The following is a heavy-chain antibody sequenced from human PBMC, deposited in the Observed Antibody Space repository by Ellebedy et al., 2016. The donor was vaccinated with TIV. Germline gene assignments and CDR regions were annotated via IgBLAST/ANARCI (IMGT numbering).Heavy chain of an antibody. Sequence: ASVKVSCXASGYTFTSYYMHWVRQAPGQGLEWMGGFDPEDGETIYAQKFQGRVTMTEDTSTDTAYMELSSLRSEDTAVYYCGVGATSYYFDYWGQGTLVTVSS. CDR3: GVGATSYYFDY. V-gene: IGHV1-24*01. CDR2: FDPEDGET. J-gene: IGHJ4*02. CDR1: GYTFTSYY. D-gene: IGHD1-26*01.